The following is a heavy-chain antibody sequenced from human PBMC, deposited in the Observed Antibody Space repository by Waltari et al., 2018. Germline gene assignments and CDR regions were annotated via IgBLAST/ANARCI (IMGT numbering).Heavy chain of an antibody. D-gene: IGHD2-15*01. V-gene: IGHV1-2*06. CDR2: INPNSVGT. Sequence: QVQRVQSGAEVTKPGASVKVSCKATGYTFTGYYMHWVRQAPGQGLEWMGRINPNSVGTNYAQKFQGRVTMTRDTSISTAYMELSRLRSDDTAVYYCARVVGIKFVAAGYWGQGTLVTVSS. CDR1: GYTFTGYY. J-gene: IGHJ4*02. CDR3: ARVVGIKFVAAGY.